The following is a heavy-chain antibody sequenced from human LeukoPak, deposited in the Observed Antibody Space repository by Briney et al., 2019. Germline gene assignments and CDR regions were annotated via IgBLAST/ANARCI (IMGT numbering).Heavy chain of an antibody. V-gene: IGHV4-38-2*02. D-gene: IGHD3-10*01. CDR3: ARRYYYGSGLWGQASQRFDP. CDR2: INHSGST. Sequence: SETLSLTCTVSGYSISSGYYWGWIRQPPGKGLEWIGEINHSGSTNYNPSLNSRVTISVDTSKNQFSLKLSSVTAADTAVYYCARRYYYGSGLWGQASQRFDPWGQGTLVTVSS. CDR1: GYSISSGYY. J-gene: IGHJ5*02.